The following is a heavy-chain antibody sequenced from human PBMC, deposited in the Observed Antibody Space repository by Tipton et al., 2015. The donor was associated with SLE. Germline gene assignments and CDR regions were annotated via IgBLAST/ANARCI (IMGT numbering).Heavy chain of an antibody. V-gene: IGHV4-34*01. J-gene: IGHJ4*02. CDR2: INHSGST. CDR3: ARRGPRHILLWTPVYFDY. Sequence: TLSLTCAVYGGSFSGYYWSWIRQPPGKGLEWIGEINHSGSTHYNPSLKSRVTISVDTSKNQFSLKLSSVTAADTAVYYCARRGPRHILLWTPVYFDYWGQGTPVTVSS. CDR1: GGSFSGYY. D-gene: IGHD3-10*01.